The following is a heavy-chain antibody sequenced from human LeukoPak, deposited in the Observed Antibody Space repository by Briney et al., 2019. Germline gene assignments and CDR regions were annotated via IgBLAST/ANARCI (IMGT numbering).Heavy chain of an antibody. D-gene: IGHD6-19*01. Sequence: SETLSLTCTVSGGSISSTNYYWGWIRQPPGKGLEWIGSIYYSGSTYYNPSLKSRVTISVDTSKNQFSLKLSSVTAADTAVFYCPTSGSYLLPGIHWGQGTLVTVSS. CDR2: IYYSGST. J-gene: IGHJ4*02. CDR1: GGSISSTNYY. CDR3: PTSGSYLLPGIH. V-gene: IGHV4-39*01.